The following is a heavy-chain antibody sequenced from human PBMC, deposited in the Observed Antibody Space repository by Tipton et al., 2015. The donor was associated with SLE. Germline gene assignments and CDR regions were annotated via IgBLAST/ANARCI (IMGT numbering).Heavy chain of an antibody. D-gene: IGHD3-3*01. Sequence: TLSLTCTVSGGSISGYYWSWVRQPPGKGLEWIGYISFSGLTNYNPSVRSRFSTSMDTSKNQFSLQMSSVTAADTALYYCARHKLGFSWSYFDSWGQGTLVTVSS. V-gene: IGHV4-59*08. J-gene: IGHJ4*02. CDR1: GGSISGYY. CDR3: ARHKLGFSWSYFDS. CDR2: ISFSGLT.